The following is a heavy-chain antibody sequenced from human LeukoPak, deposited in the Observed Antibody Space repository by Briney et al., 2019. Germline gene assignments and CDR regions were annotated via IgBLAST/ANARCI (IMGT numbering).Heavy chain of an antibody. V-gene: IGHV3-48*04. CDR3: ARVAALSHYGMDV. Sequence: GGSLRLSCAASGFTFSSYSMNWVRQAPGKGLGWVSYISSSGSTIYYADSVKGRFTISRDNAKNSLYLQMNSLRAEDTAVYYCARVAALSHYGMDVWGQGTTVTVSS. CDR2: ISSSGSTI. J-gene: IGHJ6*02. CDR1: GFTFSSYS.